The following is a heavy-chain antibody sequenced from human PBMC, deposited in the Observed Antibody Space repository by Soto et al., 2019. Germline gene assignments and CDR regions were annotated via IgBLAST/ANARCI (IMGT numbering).Heavy chain of an antibody. CDR1: GGTFSSYA. D-gene: IGHD3-10*01. CDR2: IIPIFGTA. J-gene: IGHJ4*02. V-gene: IGHV1-69*13. Sequence: GASVKVSCKASGGTFSSYAISWVRQAPGQGLEWMGGIIPIFGTANYAQKFQGRVTITADESTSTAYMELSSLRSEDTAVYYCARTLYGSGSYPTRTYYFDYWGQGTLVTVSS. CDR3: ARTLYGSGSYPTRTYYFDY.